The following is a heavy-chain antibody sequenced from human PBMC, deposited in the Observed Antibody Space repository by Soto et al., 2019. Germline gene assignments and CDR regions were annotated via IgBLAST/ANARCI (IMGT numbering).Heavy chain of an antibody. D-gene: IGHD4-4*01. J-gene: IGHJ4*02. CDR3: AREEVTRGFDY. CDR1: GGPFLSYA. CDR2: IIPIFGTA. V-gene: IGHV1-69*13. Sequence: SVRVYCKASGGPFLSYAISWLRQAPGQGLEWMGGIIPIFGTANYAQKFQGRVTITADESTSTAYMELSSLRSEDTAVYYCAREEVTRGFDYWGQGTLVTVSS.